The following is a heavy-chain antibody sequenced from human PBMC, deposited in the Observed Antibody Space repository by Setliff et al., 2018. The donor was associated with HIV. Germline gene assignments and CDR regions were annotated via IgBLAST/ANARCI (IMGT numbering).Heavy chain of an antibody. D-gene: IGHD3-3*01. CDR3: ARHGLRFLACFDY. Sequence: PSETLSLTCTVSGDTDFYWNWIRQPPGKGLEWIGYIHASGKTNYNPSLKSRVTISVDTSKNQFSLKLSSVTAADTAVYYCARHGLRFLACFDYWGQGALVTVSS. J-gene: IGHJ4*02. CDR1: GDTDFY. V-gene: IGHV4-4*09. CDR2: IHASGKT.